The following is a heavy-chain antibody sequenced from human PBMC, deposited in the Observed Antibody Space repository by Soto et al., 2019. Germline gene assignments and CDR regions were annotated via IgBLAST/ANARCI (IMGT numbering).Heavy chain of an antibody. V-gene: IGHV4-39*01. Sequence: PSETLSLTCTVSGAALSSGGYFYTWIRQPPGKGLEWIGSIYYSGTTYYNPSLKSRVTISVDTSKNQFSLKLSSVTAADTAVYYCARHRGYYDILTGYYTELNFDYWGQGTLVTVSS. J-gene: IGHJ4*02. CDR2: IYYSGTT. D-gene: IGHD3-9*01. CDR1: GAALSSGGYF. CDR3: ARHRGYYDILTGYYTELNFDY.